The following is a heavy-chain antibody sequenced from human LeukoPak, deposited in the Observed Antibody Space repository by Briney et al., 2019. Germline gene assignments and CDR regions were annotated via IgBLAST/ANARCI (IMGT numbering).Heavy chain of an antibody. CDR3: ARHWVGGYCSSTSCYTGLDY. CDR1: GYSFTSYW. V-gene: IGHV5-51*01. D-gene: IGHD2-2*02. Sequence: GESLKISCKGSGYSFTSYWTGWVRQMPGKGLEWMGIIYPGDSDTRYSPSFQGQVTISADKSISTAYLQWSSLKASDTAMYYCARHWVGGYCSSTSCYTGLDYWGQGTLVTVSS. J-gene: IGHJ4*02. CDR2: IYPGDSDT.